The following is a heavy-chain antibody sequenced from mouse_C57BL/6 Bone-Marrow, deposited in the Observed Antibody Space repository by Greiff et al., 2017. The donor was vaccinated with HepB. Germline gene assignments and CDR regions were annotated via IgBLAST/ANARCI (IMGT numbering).Heavy chain of an antibody. CDR3: AREDLLWLRRFDY. CDR2: IYPGDGDT. CDR1: GYAFSSSW. J-gene: IGHJ2*01. Sequence: LQESGPELVKPGASVKISCKASGYAFSSSWMNWVKQRPGKGLEWIGRIYPGDGDTNYNGKFKGKATLTADKSSSTAYMQLSSLTSEDSAVYFCAREDLLWLRRFDYWGQGTTLTVSS. V-gene: IGHV1-82*01. D-gene: IGHD2-2*01.